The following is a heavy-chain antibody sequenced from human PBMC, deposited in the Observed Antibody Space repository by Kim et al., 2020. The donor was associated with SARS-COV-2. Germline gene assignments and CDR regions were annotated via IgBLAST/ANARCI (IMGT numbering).Heavy chain of an antibody. Sequence: TNYAQKFQERVTITRDMSTSTAYMELSSLRSEDTAVYYCAAVVHGANPMRWGQGTLVTVSS. D-gene: IGHD4-17*01. V-gene: IGHV1-58*01. CDR2: T. J-gene: IGHJ4*02. CDR3: AAVVHGANPMR.